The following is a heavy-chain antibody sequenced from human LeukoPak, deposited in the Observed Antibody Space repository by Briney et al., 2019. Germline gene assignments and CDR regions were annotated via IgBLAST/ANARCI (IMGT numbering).Heavy chain of an antibody. J-gene: IGHJ4*02. CDR1: GGTFSSYA. V-gene: IGHV1-69*06. CDR3: ARDNALAVALDY. CDR2: IIPIFGTA. D-gene: IGHD6-19*01. Sequence: ASVKVSCKASGGTFSSYAISWVRQAPGQGLEWMGGIIPIFGTANYAQKFQGRVTITADKSTSTAYMELSSLRSEDTAVYYCARDNALAVALDYWGQGTLVTVSS.